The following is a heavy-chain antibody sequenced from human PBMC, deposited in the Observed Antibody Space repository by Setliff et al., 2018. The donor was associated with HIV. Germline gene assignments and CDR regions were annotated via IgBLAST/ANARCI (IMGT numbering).Heavy chain of an antibody. CDR2: ISPYSGDT. D-gene: IGHD3-22*01. CDR3: VRGVTRDISGYYRDEYFQH. Sequence: EASVKVSCKASGYRFNTYGISWVRQAPGQGLEWMGWISPYSGDTRFAQSLQGRVTLTTDTSTNTAYMEMRTLRSDDTAVYYCVRGVTRDISGYYRDEYFQHWGQGTPVTVSS. V-gene: IGHV1-18*01. CDR1: GYRFNTYG. J-gene: IGHJ1*01.